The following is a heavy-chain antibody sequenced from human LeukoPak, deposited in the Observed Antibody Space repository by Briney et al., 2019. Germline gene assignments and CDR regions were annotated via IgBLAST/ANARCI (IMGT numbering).Heavy chain of an antibody. J-gene: IGHJ4*02. CDR2: IKEEGSEK. CDR1: GFTFSGYW. V-gene: IGHV3-7*04. D-gene: IGHD2-8*02. Sequence: GGSLRLSCAASGFTFSGYWMIWVRQAPGKGLEWVANIKEEGSEKYYVDSVKGRFTNSRDNAENSLYLQMNSLRAEDTAVYYCAGVGYGTGYYYFDYWGQGTLVTVSS. CDR3: AGVGYGTGYYYFDY.